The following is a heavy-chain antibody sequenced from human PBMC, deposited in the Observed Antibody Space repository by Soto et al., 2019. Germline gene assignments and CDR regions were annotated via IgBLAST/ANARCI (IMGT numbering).Heavy chain of an antibody. Sequence: GGSLRLSCAASGFTFSSYAMSWVRQAPGKGLEWVSAISGSGGSTYYADSVKGRFTISRDNSKNTLYLQMNSLRAEDTAVYYCAKVRYSGPTTKDAFDIWGQGTMVTVSS. V-gene: IGHV3-23*01. CDR3: AKVRYSGPTTKDAFDI. J-gene: IGHJ3*02. D-gene: IGHD5-12*01. CDR1: GFTFSSYA. CDR2: ISGSGGST.